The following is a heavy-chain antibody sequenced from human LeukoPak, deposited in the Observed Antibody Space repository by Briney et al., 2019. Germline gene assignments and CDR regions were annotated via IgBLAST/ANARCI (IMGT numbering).Heavy chain of an antibody. CDR2: ISYDGSNK. V-gene: IGHV3-30*04. CDR1: GFTFSSYA. CDR3: ANHRYSSGGGYAFDI. Sequence: GRSLRLSCAASGFTFSSYAMHWVRQAPGKGLEWVAVISYDGSNKYYADSVKGRFTISRDNAKNSLYLQMNSLRAEDTAVYYCANHRYSSGGGYAFDIWGQGTVVTVSS. J-gene: IGHJ3*02. D-gene: IGHD6-19*01.